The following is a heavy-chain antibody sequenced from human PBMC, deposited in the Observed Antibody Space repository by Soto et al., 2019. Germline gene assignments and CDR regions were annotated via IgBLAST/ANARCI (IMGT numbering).Heavy chain of an antibody. J-gene: IGHJ6*03. CDR1: GGSISSYY. Sequence: SETLSLTCTVSGGSISSYYWSWIRQPPGKGLEWIGYIYYSGSTNYNPSLKRRVAISVDMSKTQFSLKLSSVTAADTAVYYCARDLANEDYYYYYMDVWGKGTTVTVSS. V-gene: IGHV4-59*01. D-gene: IGHD1-1*01. CDR2: IYYSGST. CDR3: ARDLANEDYYYYYMDV.